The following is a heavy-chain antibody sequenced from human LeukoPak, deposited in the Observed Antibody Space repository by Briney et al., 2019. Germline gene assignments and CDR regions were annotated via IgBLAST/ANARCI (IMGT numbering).Heavy chain of an antibody. CDR3: ARDGSSSGRDSYFDY. V-gene: IGHV1-2*06. CDR2: INPNSGGT. Sequence: ASVKVSCKASGYTFTSYDINWVRQATGQGLEWMGRINPNSGGTNYAQKFQGRVTMTRDTSISTAYMELSRLRSDDTAVYYCARDGSSSGRDSYFDYWGQGTLVTVSS. D-gene: IGHD6-6*01. J-gene: IGHJ4*02. CDR1: GYTFTSYD.